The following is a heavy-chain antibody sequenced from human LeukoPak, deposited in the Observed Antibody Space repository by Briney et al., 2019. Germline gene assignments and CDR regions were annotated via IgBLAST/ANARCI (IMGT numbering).Heavy chain of an antibody. CDR3: ARTEAEFSGTYYNYYYYMDV. CDR2: IRAYNGNT. J-gene: IGHJ6*03. V-gene: IGHV1-18*01. Sequence: ASVKVSCKASGYTFTSYDINWVRQATGQGLEWMGWIRAYNGNTNYAQKLQGRVTMTTDTSTSTAYMELRSLRSDDTAVYYCARTEAEFSGTYYNYYYYMDVWGEGTTVTISS. CDR1: GYTFTSYD. D-gene: IGHD1-26*01.